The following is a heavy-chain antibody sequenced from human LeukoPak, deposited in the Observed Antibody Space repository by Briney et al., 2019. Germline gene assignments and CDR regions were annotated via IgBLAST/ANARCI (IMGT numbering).Heavy chain of an antibody. CDR2: ISAYNGNT. J-gene: IGHJ6*02. CDR3: ARAHLKGSPTTNYYYYYGMDV. D-gene: IGHD3-10*01. CDR1: GYTFTSYG. Sequence: GASVKVSCKASGYTFTSYGISWVRQAPGQGLEWMGWISAYNGNTNYAQKLQGRVTMTTDTSTSTAYMELRSLRSDDTAVYYCARAHLKGSPTTNYYYYYGMDVWGQGTTVTVSS. V-gene: IGHV1-18*01.